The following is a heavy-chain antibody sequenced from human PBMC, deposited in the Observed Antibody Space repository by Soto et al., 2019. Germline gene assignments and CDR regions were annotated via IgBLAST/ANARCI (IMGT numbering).Heavy chain of an antibody. V-gene: IGHV1-3*01. CDR1: GYTFINYP. CDR3: AREYDKYYYDSSGSPLDY. J-gene: IGHJ4*03. Sequence: ASVKVSCKASGYTFINYPLHWVRQAPGQRPEWMGWINAGDDKTQYSQKFQGRFTITRDTSASTGYMELNSLRSEDTAVYYCAREYDKYYYDSSGSPLDYWGQGTMVTVSS. CDR2: INAGDDKT. D-gene: IGHD3-22*01.